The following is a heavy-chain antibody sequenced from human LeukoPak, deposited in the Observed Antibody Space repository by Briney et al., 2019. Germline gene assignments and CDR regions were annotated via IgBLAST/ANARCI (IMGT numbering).Heavy chain of an antibody. Sequence: GESLKISCKGSGYSFTNNWIAWVRQMPGKGLEWMGIIYPGDSDTRYSPSFQGQVTISADKYISTTYLQWTSLKASDTAMYFCARQFGGNSEFDYWGQGILVTVSS. D-gene: IGHD4-23*01. V-gene: IGHV5-51*01. CDR1: GYSFTNNW. CDR2: IYPGDSDT. CDR3: ARQFGGNSEFDY. J-gene: IGHJ4*02.